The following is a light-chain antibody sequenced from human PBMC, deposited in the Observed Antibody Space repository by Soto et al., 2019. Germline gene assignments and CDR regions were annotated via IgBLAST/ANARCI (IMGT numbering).Light chain of an antibody. CDR2: AAS. Sequence: IQMTQSPSSLSASVGHRVTITCRASQSISSYLNWYQQKPGKAPKLLIYAASNFQSGVPSRFSGSGSGTEFTLTISSMQPDDFATYYCQQYNSYSFGQGTKVDIK. CDR1: QSISSY. CDR3: QQYNSYS. J-gene: IGKJ1*01. V-gene: IGKV1-39*01.